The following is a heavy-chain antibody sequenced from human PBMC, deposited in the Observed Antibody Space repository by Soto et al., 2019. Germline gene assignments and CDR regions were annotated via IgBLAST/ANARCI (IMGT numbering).Heavy chain of an antibody. V-gene: IGHV3-30*18. J-gene: IGHJ4*02. D-gene: IGHD6-13*01. CDR2: ISYDGSNK. CDR3: AKFPSSSWLPDY. Sequence: GGSLRLPCAASGCNFSSYGMHWVRQAPGKGLEWVAVISYDGSNKYYADSVKGRFTISRDNSKNTLYLQMNSLRAEDTAVYYCAKFPSSSWLPDYRGQRTLDTVSS. CDR1: GCNFSSYG.